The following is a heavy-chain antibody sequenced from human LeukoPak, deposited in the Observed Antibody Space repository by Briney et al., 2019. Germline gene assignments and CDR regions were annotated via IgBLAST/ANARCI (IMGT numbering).Heavy chain of an antibody. CDR3: ARGSYCSSTSCPSGAFDI. CDR2: IYTSGST. D-gene: IGHD2-2*01. Sequence: SETLSLTCTVSGGSISSYYWSWIRQPAGKGLEWIGRIYTSGSTNYNPSLKSRVTISVDTSKNQFSLKLSSVTAADTAVYYCARGSYCSSTSCPSGAFDIWGQGTMVTVSS. CDR1: GGSISSYY. J-gene: IGHJ3*02. V-gene: IGHV4-4*07.